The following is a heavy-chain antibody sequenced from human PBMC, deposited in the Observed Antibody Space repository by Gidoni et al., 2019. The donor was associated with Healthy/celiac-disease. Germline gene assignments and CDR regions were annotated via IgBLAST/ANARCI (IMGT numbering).Heavy chain of an antibody. CDR3: ARGSMVRGTRDYYYGMDV. CDR2: IIPILGIA. Sequence: QVQLVQSGAEVKKPGSSVKVSCKASGGTFSSYTISWVRQAPGQGLEWMGRIIPILGIANYAQKFQGRVTITADKSTSTAYMELSSLRSEDTAVYYCARGSMVRGTRDYYYGMDVWGQGTTVTVSS. V-gene: IGHV1-69*02. CDR1: GGTFSSYT. D-gene: IGHD3-10*01. J-gene: IGHJ6*02.